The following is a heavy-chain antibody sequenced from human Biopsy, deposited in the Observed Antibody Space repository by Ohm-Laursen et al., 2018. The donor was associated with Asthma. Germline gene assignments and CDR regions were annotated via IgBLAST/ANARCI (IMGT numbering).Heavy chain of an antibody. Sequence: LRLSCAASGFAVSRDHMFWVRQAPGKGLEWISVIYSGGTSHTADSVRGRFTISRDYSKNTLYLQMHSLRAEDTAVYYCARGDSSNWSHYYFDYWGQGTLVTVSS. CDR2: IYSGGTS. J-gene: IGHJ4*02. D-gene: IGHD3-22*01. CDR3: ARGDSSNWSHYYFDY. CDR1: GFAVSRDH. V-gene: IGHV3-53*01.